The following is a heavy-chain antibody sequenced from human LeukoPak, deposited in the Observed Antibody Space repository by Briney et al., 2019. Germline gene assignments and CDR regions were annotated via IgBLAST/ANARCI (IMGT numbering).Heavy chain of an antibody. J-gene: IGHJ4*02. V-gene: IGHV3-66*01. Sequence: PGGSLRLSCAASGLSISNKYMNGVRQAPGKGLEWVSIIYSGGSTYYANSVKGRFTISRDNSKNTLYLQMNSLRVEDTAEYYCARSLDDYVWGSYDYWGQGTQVTVSS. CDR1: GLSISNKY. D-gene: IGHD3-16*01. CDR2: IYSGGST. CDR3: ARSLDDYVWGSYDY.